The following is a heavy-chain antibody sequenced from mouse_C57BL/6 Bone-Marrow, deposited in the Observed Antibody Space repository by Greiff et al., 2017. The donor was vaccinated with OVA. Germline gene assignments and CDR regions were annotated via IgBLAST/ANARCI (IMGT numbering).Heavy chain of an antibody. CDR1: GFNIKNTY. CDR3: APYYYGSSFYFDC. CDR2: IDPANGNT. J-gene: IGHJ2*01. D-gene: IGHD1-1*01. V-gene: IGHV14-3*01. Sequence: EVQLVESVAELVRPGASVKLSCTASGFNIKNTYMHWVKQRPEQGLEWIGRIDPANGNTKYAPKFQGKATITADTSSSTAYLQLSSLTSEDTAIYYCAPYYYGSSFYFDCWGQGTTLTVSS.